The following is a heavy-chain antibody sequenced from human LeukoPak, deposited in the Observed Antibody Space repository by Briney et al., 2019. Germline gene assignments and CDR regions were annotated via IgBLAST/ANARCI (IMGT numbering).Heavy chain of an antibody. D-gene: IGHD2-8*01. J-gene: IGHJ6*03. Sequence: ASVKVSCKASGGTFSSYAISWVRQAPGQGLEWMGGIIPIFGTANYAQKFQGKVTITADESTSTAYMELSSLRSEDTAVYYCAADSQRDIVLMVYAPPYYMDVWGKGTTVTVSS. CDR3: AADSQRDIVLMVYAPPYYMDV. CDR2: IIPIFGTA. CDR1: GGTFSSYA. V-gene: IGHV1-69*13.